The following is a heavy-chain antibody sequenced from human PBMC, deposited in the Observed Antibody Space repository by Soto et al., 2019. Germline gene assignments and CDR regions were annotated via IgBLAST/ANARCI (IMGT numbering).Heavy chain of an antibody. J-gene: IGHJ4*02. D-gene: IGHD3-10*01. CDR2: ISYDGSDE. CDR3: ARGPYYGSGTLDF. Sequence: QVQLVESGGNMVQPGWSLTVSCAASGFTFNTFGMHWARQAPGKGLEWVAVISYDGSDEYYADSVKGRFTISRDNSMNTLSLQMNSLSVDDTGVYYCARGPYYGSGTLDFWGQGTVVTVSS. V-gene: IGHV3-30*03. CDR1: GFTFNTFG.